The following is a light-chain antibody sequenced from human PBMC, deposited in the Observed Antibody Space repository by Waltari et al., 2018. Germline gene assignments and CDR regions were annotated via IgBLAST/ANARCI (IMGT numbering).Light chain of an antibody. CDR1: SSDVGGYEY. V-gene: IGLV2-8*01. Sequence: QSALTHPPSASGSPGQSVTISCTGTSSDVGGYEYVSWYQHHPGKAPKLIVYEVTQPHAGSPYRFSGSKSGNTAPLTVSGLQAEDEAEYSCSSYARGNAVVFGGGTRLTVL. CDR2: EVT. CDR3: SSYARGNAVV. J-gene: IGLJ2*01.